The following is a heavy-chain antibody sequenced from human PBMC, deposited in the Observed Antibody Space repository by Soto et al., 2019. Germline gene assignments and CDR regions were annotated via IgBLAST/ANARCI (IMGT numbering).Heavy chain of an antibody. Sequence: PSETLSLTCTVSGGSISSYYWSWIRQPPGKGLEWIGSMYYSGSISNSGSTYYNPSLKSRVTISVDTSKNQFSLKLRSVTAADTAVYYCARPVVADYYFDYWGQGTLVTVSS. D-gene: IGHD3-22*01. V-gene: IGHV4-59*05. J-gene: IGHJ4*02. CDR1: GGSISSYY. CDR3: ARPVVADYYFDY. CDR2: MYYSGSISNSGST.